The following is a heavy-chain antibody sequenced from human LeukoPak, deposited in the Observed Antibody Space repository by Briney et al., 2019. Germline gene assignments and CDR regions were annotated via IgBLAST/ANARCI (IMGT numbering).Heavy chain of an antibody. CDR3: ARDFEIYDYVYDY. J-gene: IGHJ4*02. CDR1: GGTFSSYA. D-gene: IGHD3-16*01. Sequence: ASVKVSCKASGGTFSSYAISWVRQAPGQGLEWMGWISAYNGNTNYAQKLQGRVTMTTDTSTSTAYMELRSLRSDDTAVYYCARDFEIYDYVYDYWGQGTLVTVSS. V-gene: IGHV1-18*01. CDR2: ISAYNGNT.